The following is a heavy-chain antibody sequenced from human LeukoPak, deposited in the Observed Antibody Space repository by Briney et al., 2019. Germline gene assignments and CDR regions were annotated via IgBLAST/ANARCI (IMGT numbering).Heavy chain of an antibody. D-gene: IGHD1-26*01. CDR2: IYYSGST. Sequence: SETLSLTCTVSGGSISSYYWSWIRQPPGKGLEWIGYIYYSGSTNYNPSLKSRVTISVDTSKNQFSLKLSSVTAADTAVYYCARDFASSGSYSTRRAFDIWGQGTMVTVSS. V-gene: IGHV4-59*01. CDR1: GGSISSYY. CDR3: ARDFASSGSYSTRRAFDI. J-gene: IGHJ3*02.